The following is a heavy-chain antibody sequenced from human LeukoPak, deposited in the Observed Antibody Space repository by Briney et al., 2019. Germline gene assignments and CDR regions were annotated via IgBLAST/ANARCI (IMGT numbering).Heavy chain of an antibody. CDR1: GFTVKSNY. CDR2: LYIGGST. Sequence: GGSLRLSCAASGFTVKSNYMSWVRQAPEKGLEWVSILYIGGSTYYADSVKGRFSISRDNSKNTLYLQMNSLRAEDTAVYYCARDLSLEGGSLGGTDVWGQGTTVTISS. V-gene: IGHV3-53*01. J-gene: IGHJ6*02. D-gene: IGHD2-15*01. CDR3: ARDLSLEGGSLGGTDV.